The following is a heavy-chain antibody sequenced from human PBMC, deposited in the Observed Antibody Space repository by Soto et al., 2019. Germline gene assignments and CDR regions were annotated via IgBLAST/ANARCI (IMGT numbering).Heavy chain of an antibody. J-gene: IGHJ6*02. Sequence: SETLSLTCTVSGASMANSSWHWIRQPPGKGLEWVGYVSYSGNTRHNPSLKNRVTISVDSSKNRFYLKLTSVTAADTALYYCARDPTSFGLYAFGQGTKVPVSS. CDR3: ARDPTSFGLYA. CDR2: VSYSGNT. CDR1: GASMANSS. D-gene: IGHD1-1*01. V-gene: IGHV4-59*01.